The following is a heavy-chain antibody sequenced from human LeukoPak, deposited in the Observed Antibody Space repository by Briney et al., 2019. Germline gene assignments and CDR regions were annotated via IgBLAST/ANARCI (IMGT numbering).Heavy chain of an antibody. D-gene: IGHD3-22*01. CDR3: AKGFGYDSSGYYFDY. Sequence: GGSLRLSCAASGFTFSSYSMNWVRQAPGKGLEWVSSISSSSSYIYYADSVKGRFTISRDNAKNSLYLQMNSLRAEDTAVYYCAKGFGYDSSGYYFDYWGQGTLVTVSS. CDR1: GFTFSSYS. J-gene: IGHJ4*02. CDR2: ISSSSSYI. V-gene: IGHV3-21*04.